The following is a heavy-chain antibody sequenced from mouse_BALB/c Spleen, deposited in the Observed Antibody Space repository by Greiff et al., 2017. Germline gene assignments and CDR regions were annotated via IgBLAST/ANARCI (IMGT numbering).Heavy chain of an antibody. V-gene: IGHV1S126*01. CDR2: IDPSDSET. J-gene: IGHJ3*01. D-gene: IGHD1-1*01. CDR3: ARGYYYGSSPPWFAY. CDR1: GYSFTSYW. Sequence: VKLMESGPQLVRPGASVKISCKASGYSFTSYWMHWVKQRPGQGLEWIGMIDPSDSETRLNQKFKDKATLTVDKSSSTAYMQLSSPTSEDSAVYYCARGYYYGSSPPWFAYWGQGTLVTVSA.